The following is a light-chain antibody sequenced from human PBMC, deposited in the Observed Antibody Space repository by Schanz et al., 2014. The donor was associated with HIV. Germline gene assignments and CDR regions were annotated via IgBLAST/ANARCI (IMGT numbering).Light chain of an antibody. J-gene: IGKJ2*01. CDR1: QSVNNN. CDR2: GAS. CDR3: QQYNGWPPFT. Sequence: EIVLTQSPGTLSLSLGERATLSCRTSQSVNNNVAWYQQKPGQAPRLLMYGASTRAAGIPDRFSGSGSGTEFTLTVSSLQSEDFAVYYCQQYNGWPPFTFGQGTKLQI. V-gene: IGKV3-15*01.